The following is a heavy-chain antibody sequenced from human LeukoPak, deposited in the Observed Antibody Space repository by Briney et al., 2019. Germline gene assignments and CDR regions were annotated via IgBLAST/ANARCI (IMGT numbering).Heavy chain of an antibody. Sequence: GRALRLSCAASGVTFSSYGRHWVRQAPGKGLEGGAVISYDGSNKYYAESVKGRFTISRDNSKNTLYLQMNSLRADDTAVYYCAKDRAMVRGVIPAYFDYWGQGTLVTVSS. CDR3: AKDRAMVRGVIPAYFDY. CDR1: GVTFSSYG. CDR2: ISYDGSNK. D-gene: IGHD3-10*01. J-gene: IGHJ4*02. V-gene: IGHV3-30*18.